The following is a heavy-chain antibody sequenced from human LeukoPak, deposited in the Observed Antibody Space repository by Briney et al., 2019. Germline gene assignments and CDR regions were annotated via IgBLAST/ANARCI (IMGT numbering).Heavy chain of an antibody. V-gene: IGHV5-51*01. Sequence: PGESLKISCKGSGYSFTTYWIGWVRQMPGKGLEWMGIIFPGDSDTIYSPSFQGQVTISADKSISTAYLQWSSLKASDTAMYYCATSESQTKFDYWGQGTLVTASS. CDR2: IFPGDSDT. J-gene: IGHJ4*02. CDR3: ATSESQTKFDY. D-gene: IGHD1/OR15-1a*01. CDR1: GYSFTTYW.